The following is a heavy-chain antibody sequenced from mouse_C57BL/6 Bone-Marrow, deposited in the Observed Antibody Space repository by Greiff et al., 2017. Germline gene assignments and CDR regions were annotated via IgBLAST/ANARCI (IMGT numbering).Heavy chain of an antibody. CDR2: IDPEDGET. J-gene: IGHJ3*01. V-gene: IGHV14-2*01. Sequence: VQLQQSGAELVKPGASVKLSCTASGFNIKDYYMHWVKQRTEQGLEWIGRIDPEDGETKYAPKFRGKATITADTSSNTAYLQLSSLTSEDTAVYYCAFYYGYDEGAWFAYWGQGTLVTVSA. D-gene: IGHD2-2*01. CDR1: GFNIKDYY. CDR3: AFYYGYDEGAWFAY.